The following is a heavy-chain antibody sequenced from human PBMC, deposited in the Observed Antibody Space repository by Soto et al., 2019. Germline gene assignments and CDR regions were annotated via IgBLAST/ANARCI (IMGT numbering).Heavy chain of an antibody. Sequence: SVKVSCKASGGTFSSYAISWVRQAPGQGLEWMGGIIPIFGTANYAQKFQGRVTITADESTSTAYMELSSLRSEDTAVYYCAREARGVATTSYYYYGMDVWGQGTTVTVSS. CDR3: AREARGVATTSYYYYGMDV. CDR2: IIPIFGTA. V-gene: IGHV1-69*13. CDR1: GGTFSSYA. J-gene: IGHJ6*02. D-gene: IGHD5-12*01.